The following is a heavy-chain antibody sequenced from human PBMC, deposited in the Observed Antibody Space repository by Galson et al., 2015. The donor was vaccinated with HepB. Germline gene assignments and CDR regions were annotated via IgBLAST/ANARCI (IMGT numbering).Heavy chain of an antibody. D-gene: IGHD4-23*01. CDR3: ARRRGNSHVDY. Sequence: QSGAEVKKPGESLKISCKVSGDSVTSYWIGWVRQMPGKGLEWMGIIYPGDSDTRYSPSFQGQVTISAEKSISTAYLQWSSLKASDTAIYFCARRRGNSHVDYWGQGSLVTVSP. J-gene: IGHJ4*02. CDR2: IYPGDSDT. V-gene: IGHV5-51*01. CDR1: GDSVTSYW.